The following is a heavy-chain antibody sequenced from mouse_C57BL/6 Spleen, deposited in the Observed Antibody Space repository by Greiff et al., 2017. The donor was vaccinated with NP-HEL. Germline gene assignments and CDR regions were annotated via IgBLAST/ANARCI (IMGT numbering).Heavy chain of an antibody. V-gene: IGHV3-6*01. J-gene: IGHJ3*01. D-gene: IGHD2-3*01. Sequence: EVQLVESGPGLVKPSQSLSLTCSVTGYSITSGYYWNWIRQFPGNKLEWMGYISYDGSNNYNPSLKNRISITRDTSKNQFFLKLNSVTTEDTATYYCAKEGIYDGYRGAYWGQGTLVTVSA. CDR2: ISYDGSN. CDR1: GYSITSGYY. CDR3: AKEGIYDGYRGAY.